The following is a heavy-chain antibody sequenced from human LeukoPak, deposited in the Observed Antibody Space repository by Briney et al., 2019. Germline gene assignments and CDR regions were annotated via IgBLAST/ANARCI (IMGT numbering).Heavy chain of an antibody. V-gene: IGHV1-2*02. CDR1: GYPFTYYY. Sequence: GASVKVSCKASGYPFTYYYIHWVRQAPGQGLEWMGWINPNTGGASYAQKFQGRVTMTRDTSISTAYMELSRLRSDDTAVYYCATDSSGYYLPLFDHWGQGTPVTVSS. J-gene: IGHJ4*02. CDR3: ATDSSGYYLPLFDH. D-gene: IGHD3-22*01. CDR2: INPNTGGA.